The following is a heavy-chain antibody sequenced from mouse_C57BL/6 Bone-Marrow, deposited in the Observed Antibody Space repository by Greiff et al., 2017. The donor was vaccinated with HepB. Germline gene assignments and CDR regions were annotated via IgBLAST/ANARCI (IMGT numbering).Heavy chain of an antibody. Sequence: VQLQQSGTVLARPGASVKMSCKTSGYTFTSYWVNWVKQRPGQGLEWIGAIYPGNSDTSYNQKFKGKAKLTAVTSASTAYMELSSLTNEDSAVYYCTRYLITTVVEGNFDVWGTGTTVTVSS. CDR3: TRYLITTVVEGNFDV. V-gene: IGHV1-5*01. CDR1: GYTFTSYW. CDR2: IYPGNSDT. J-gene: IGHJ1*03. D-gene: IGHD1-1*01.